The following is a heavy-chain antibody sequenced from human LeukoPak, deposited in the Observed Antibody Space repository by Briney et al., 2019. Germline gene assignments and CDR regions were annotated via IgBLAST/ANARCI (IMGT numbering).Heavy chain of an antibody. CDR1: GFTISFYW. CDR2: INQVASEK. Sequence: AGGSLRLSCAASGFTISFYWMSWVRQARGKGLEWVANINQVASEKNYVDSVKGRFTISRDNAKNSLYLQMNSVRAEDTAMYYCVRDGGYYGPDSWGQGALVSVSS. V-gene: IGHV3-7*04. D-gene: IGHD3-10*01. J-gene: IGHJ4*02. CDR3: VRDGGYYGPDS.